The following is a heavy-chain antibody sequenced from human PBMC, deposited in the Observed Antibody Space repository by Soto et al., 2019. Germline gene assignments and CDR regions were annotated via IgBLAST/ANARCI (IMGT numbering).Heavy chain of an antibody. V-gene: IGHV3-30-3*01. CDR2: ISYDGSNK. Sequence: QVQLVESGGGVVQPGRSLRLSCAASGFTFSSYAMHWVRQAPGKGLVWVAVISYDGSNKYYADSVKGRFTISRDNSKNTLYLQMNSLRAEDTAVYYCARTPPAMMWGGYFDYWGQGTLVTVSS. CDR1: GFTFSSYA. CDR3: ARTPPAMMWGGYFDY. D-gene: IGHD3-22*01. J-gene: IGHJ4*02.